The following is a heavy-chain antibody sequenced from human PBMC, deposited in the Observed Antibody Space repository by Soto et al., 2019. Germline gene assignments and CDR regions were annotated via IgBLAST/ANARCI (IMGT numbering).Heavy chain of an antibody. J-gene: IGHJ3*02. V-gene: IGHV4-59*01. D-gene: IGHD3-10*01. Sequence: QVQLQESGPGLVKPSETLSLTCTVSGGSISSYYWNWIRQPPGKGLELIGYSYYSGSTNYNPSLKSRVTISVDTSKNQFSLKLSSVTAADTAVYYCARPTMVRRGVGAFDIWGQGTMVTVSS. CDR1: GGSISSYY. CDR2: SYYSGST. CDR3: ARPTMVRRGVGAFDI.